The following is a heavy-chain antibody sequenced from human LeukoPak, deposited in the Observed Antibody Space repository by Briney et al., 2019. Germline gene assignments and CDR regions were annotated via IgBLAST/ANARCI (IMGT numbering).Heavy chain of an antibody. J-gene: IGHJ3*02. CDR3: ARTLGATTLAFDI. D-gene: IGHD1-26*01. CDR2: IYYSGST. V-gene: IGHV4-59*02. Sequence: PSETLSLTCTVSGGSVSSYYWSWVRQPPGKGLEWIGYIYYSGSTNYNPSLKSRVTISVDTSKNQFSLKLSSVTAADTAVYYCARTLGATTLAFDIWGQGTMVTVSS. CDR1: GGSVSSYY.